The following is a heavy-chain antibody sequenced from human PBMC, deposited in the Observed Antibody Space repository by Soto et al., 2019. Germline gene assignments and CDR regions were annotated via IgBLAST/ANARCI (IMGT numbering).Heavy chain of an antibody. D-gene: IGHD3-3*01. CDR3: ARGGKGFLEWETRFDY. CDR1: GVTFSSYA. Sequence: QVQLVQSGAEVKKPGSSVKVSCKASGVTFSSYAISWVRQAPGQGLEWMGGIIPIFGTANYAQKFQGRVTITADESTSTAYMEVSSLRSEDTAVYYCARGGKGFLEWETRFDYWGQGTLVTVSS. V-gene: IGHV1-69*01. J-gene: IGHJ4*02. CDR2: IIPIFGTA.